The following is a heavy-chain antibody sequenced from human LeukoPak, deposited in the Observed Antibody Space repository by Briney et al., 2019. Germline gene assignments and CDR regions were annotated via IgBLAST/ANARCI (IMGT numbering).Heavy chain of an antibody. CDR1: GGSISSGGYN. J-gene: IGHJ4*02. CDR3: ARRDYYDSSGYYGS. D-gene: IGHD3-22*01. V-gene: IGHV4-31*03. CDR2: IYYSGST. Sequence: SETLSLTCTVSGGSISSGGYNWSWIRQHPGKGLEWIGYIYYSGSTYYNPSLKSRVTISVDTSKSQFSLKLSSVTAVDTAVYYCARRDYYDSSGYYGSWGRGTLVTVSS.